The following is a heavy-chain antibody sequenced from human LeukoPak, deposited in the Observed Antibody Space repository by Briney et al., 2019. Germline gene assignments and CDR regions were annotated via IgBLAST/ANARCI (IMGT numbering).Heavy chain of an antibody. Sequence: GGSLRLSCAASGFTFSSYSMNWVRQAPGKGLEWVSSISSSSSYIYYADSVKGRFTISRDNAENSLYLQMNSLRAEDTAVYYCARALTTLTYEGYWGQGTLVTVSS. V-gene: IGHV3-21*01. CDR2: ISSSSSYI. D-gene: IGHD1-1*01. CDR3: ARALTTLTYEGY. J-gene: IGHJ4*02. CDR1: GFTFSSYS.